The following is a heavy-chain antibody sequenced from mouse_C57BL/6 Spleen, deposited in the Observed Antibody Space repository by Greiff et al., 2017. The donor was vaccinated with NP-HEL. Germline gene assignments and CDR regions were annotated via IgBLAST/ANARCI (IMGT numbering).Heavy chain of an antibody. CDR1: GYSITSGYY. CDR3: ASELGREAMDY. Sequence: EVKLMESGPGLVKPSQSLSLTCSVTGYSITSGYYWNWIRQFPGNKLEWMGYISYDGSNNYNPSLNNRTSITRDTSKNQFFLKLNSVNTEDTATYYCASELGREAMDYWGQGTSVTVSS. D-gene: IGHD4-1*01. J-gene: IGHJ4*01. CDR2: ISYDGSN. V-gene: IGHV3-6*01.